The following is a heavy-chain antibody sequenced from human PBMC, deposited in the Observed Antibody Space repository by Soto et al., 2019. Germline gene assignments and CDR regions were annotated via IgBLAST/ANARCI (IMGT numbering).Heavy chain of an antibody. V-gene: IGHV3-33*01. D-gene: IGHD4-17*01. J-gene: IGHJ4*02. CDR2: IYYDGNNK. CDR1: GFIFSAYG. CDR3: ARVGGTVTSDY. Sequence: QVQLVESGGGVVQPGRSLRLSCAASGFIFSAYGMHWVRQAPGKELEWVAMIYYDGNNKYYADSVKGRFTISRDNSKNTLYLQMNSLRAEDTAVYYCARVGGTVTSDYWGQGTLVIVSS.